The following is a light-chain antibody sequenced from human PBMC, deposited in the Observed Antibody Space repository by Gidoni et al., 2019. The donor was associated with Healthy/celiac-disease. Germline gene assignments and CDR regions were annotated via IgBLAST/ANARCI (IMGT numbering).Light chain of an antibody. V-gene: IGLV1-40*01. Sequence: QSVLTQPPSVSAAPGQSVTTSCTGSSSNIGAGYDVHWYQQLPGTAPKLLIYGNSNRPSGVPDRFSGSKSGTSASLAITGLQAEDEADYYCQSYDSSLSGSGVFGGGTKLIVL. CDR2: GNS. CDR1: SSNIGAGYD. CDR3: QSYDSSLSGSGV. J-gene: IGLJ3*02.